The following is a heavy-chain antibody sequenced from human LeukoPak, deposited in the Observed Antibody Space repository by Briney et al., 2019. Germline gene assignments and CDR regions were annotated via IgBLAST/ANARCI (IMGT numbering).Heavy chain of an antibody. CDR2: ISSSSSNI. CDR1: GFTFSSYS. J-gene: IGHJ4*02. CDR3: ASTIWFGELIDY. V-gene: IGHV3-48*04. D-gene: IGHD3-10*01. Sequence: GGSLRLSCAASGFTFSSYSMNWVRQAPGKGLEWVSYISSSSSNIYYADSVKGRFTISRDNAKNSLYLQMNNLRAEDTAVYYCASTIWFGELIDYWGQGTLVTVSS.